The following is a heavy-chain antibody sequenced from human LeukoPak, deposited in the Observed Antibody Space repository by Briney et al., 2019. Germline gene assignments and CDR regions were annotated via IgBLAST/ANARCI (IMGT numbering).Heavy chain of an antibody. CDR1: GYTFTSYG. J-gene: IGHJ6*04. Sequence: ASVTVSCKASGYTFTSYGISWVRQAPGQGLEWMGWISAYNGNTNYAQKLQGRVTMTTDTSTSTAYMELRSLRSDDTAVYYCARGVVRGVTSYYYYGMDVWGKGTTVTVSS. CDR3: ARGVVRGVTSYYYYGMDV. CDR2: ISAYNGNT. D-gene: IGHD3-10*01. V-gene: IGHV1-18*04.